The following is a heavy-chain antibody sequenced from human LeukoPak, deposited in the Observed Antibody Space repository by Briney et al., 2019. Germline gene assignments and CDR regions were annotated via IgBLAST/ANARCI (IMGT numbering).Heavy chain of an antibody. J-gene: IGHJ3*02. CDR2: ISSSSSYI. D-gene: IGHD3-22*01. Sequence: PGGSLRLSCAASGFTFSSYSMNWVRQAPGKGLGWVSSISSSSSYIYYADSVKGRFTISRDNPKNSLYLQMNSLRAEDTAVYYCARDHRITMIVVVRGDAFDIWGQGTMVTVSS. V-gene: IGHV3-21*01. CDR1: GFTFSSYS. CDR3: ARDHRITMIVVVRGDAFDI.